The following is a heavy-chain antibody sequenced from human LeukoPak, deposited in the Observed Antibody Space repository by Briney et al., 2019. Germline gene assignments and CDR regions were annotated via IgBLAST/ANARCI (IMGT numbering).Heavy chain of an antibody. CDR3: ARDPYSGSYGDSYYYYMDV. CDR2: ITTSSTYT. CDR1: GFSFSSYN. Sequence: GGSLRLSCAASGFSFSSYNMNWVRQAPGKVLEWVSSITTSSTYTFYADSVKGRFTISRDNAKNSLYLQMNSLRVEDTAVYFCARDPYSGSYGDSYYYYMDVWGKGTTVTISS. J-gene: IGHJ6*03. V-gene: IGHV3-21*01. D-gene: IGHD1-26*01.